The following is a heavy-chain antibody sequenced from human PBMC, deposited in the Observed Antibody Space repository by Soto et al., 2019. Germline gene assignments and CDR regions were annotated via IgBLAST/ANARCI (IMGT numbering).Heavy chain of an antibody. CDR3: AKDPSYYGSGSYYSGWFDP. D-gene: IGHD3-10*01. Sequence: QVQLVESGGGVVQPGRSLRLSCAASGFTFSSYGMHWVRQAPGKGLEWVAVISYDGSNKYYADSVKGRFTISRDNSKNTLYLQMNSLRAEDTAVYYCAKDPSYYGSGSYYSGWFDPWGQGTLVTVSS. CDR2: ISYDGSNK. V-gene: IGHV3-30*18. CDR1: GFTFSSYG. J-gene: IGHJ5*02.